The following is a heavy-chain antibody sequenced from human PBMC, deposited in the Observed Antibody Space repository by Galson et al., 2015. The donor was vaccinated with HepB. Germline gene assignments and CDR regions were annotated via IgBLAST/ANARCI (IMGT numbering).Heavy chain of an antibody. CDR2: ISYDGSNK. Sequence: SLRLSCAASGFTFSSYAMHWVRQAPGKGLEWVAVISYDGSNKYYADSVKGRFTISRDNSKNTLYLQMNSLRAEDTAVYYCARGSHNSRVMARIAVAAPMDVWGQGTTVTVSS. J-gene: IGHJ6*02. CDR1: GFTFSSYA. D-gene: IGHD6-19*01. V-gene: IGHV3-30*04. CDR3: ARGSHNSRVMARIAVAAPMDV.